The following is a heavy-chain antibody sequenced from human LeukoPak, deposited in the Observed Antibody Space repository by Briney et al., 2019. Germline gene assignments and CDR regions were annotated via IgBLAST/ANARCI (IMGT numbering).Heavy chain of an antibody. CDR3: ARVPVTQDTFDI. Sequence: PSETLSLTCAVSGGSISSSNWWSWVRQPPGKGLEWIGEIYHSGSTNYNPSLMTPVTISVDKSNNQFSLELSSVTAADTAVYYCARVPVTQDTFDIWGQGTIVTVS. CDR2: IYHSGST. J-gene: IGHJ3*02. D-gene: IGHD5-18*01. CDR1: GGSISSSNW. V-gene: IGHV4-4*02.